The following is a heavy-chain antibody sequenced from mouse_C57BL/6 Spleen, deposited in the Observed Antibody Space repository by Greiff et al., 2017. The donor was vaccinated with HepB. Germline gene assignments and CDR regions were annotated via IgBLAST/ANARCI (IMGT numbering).Heavy chain of an antibody. J-gene: IGHJ1*03. CDR3: ARQRRVDYDGGYFDV. CDR2: ISNGGGST. CDR1: GFTFSDYY. D-gene: IGHD2-4*01. Sequence: DVKLQESGGGLVQPGGSLKLSCAASGFTFSDYYMYWVRQTPEKRLEWVAYISNGGGSTYYPDTVKGRFTISRDNAKNTLYLQMSRLKSEDTAMYYCARQRRVDYDGGYFDVWGTGTTVTVSS. V-gene: IGHV5-12*01.